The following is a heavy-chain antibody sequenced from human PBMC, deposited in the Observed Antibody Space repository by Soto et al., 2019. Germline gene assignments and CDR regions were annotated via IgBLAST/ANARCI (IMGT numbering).Heavy chain of an antibody. CDR3: ATDRGDYNSSPDY. V-gene: IGHV3-33*01. CDR1: GFTFSSYD. CDR2: IRYDGSNK. D-gene: IGHD3-10*01. Sequence: QVQLVESGGGVVQPGRSLRLSCAASGFTFSSYDMHWVRQTPGKGLEWVAVIRYDGSNKYYGDSVKGRFIISRDNSKNTVYLQMNSLRAGDTDVDYCATDRGDYNSSPDYWGQGTLVTVSS. J-gene: IGHJ4*02.